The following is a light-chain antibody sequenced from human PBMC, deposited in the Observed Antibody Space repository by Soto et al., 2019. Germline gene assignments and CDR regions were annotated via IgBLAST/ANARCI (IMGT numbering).Light chain of an antibody. J-gene: IGLJ1*01. CDR3: CSSAGTYTRYV. CDR1: SSDVGGYNY. Sequence: QSVLTQPRSVSGSPGQSVTLSCTGTSSDVGGYNYVSWYQHHPGKAPKLMIYDVTKRPSGVPDRFSGSKSGSTASPTISGLQAEDEADYYCCSSAGTYTRYVFGTGTKLTVL. V-gene: IGLV2-11*01. CDR2: DVT.